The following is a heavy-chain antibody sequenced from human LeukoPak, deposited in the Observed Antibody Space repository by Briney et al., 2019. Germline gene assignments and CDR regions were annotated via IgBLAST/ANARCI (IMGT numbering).Heavy chain of an antibody. Sequence: ASVKVSCKASGYTFTSYHMHWVRQAPGQGLEWMGIINPSGGTTNYAQKFRGRVTMTRDMSTSTVYMELSSLRSEDTAVYYCARDWGYSYGYYFDYWGQGTLVTVSS. V-gene: IGHV1-46*01. D-gene: IGHD5-18*01. J-gene: IGHJ4*02. CDR2: INPSGGTT. CDR3: ARDWGYSYGYYFDY. CDR1: GYTFTSYH.